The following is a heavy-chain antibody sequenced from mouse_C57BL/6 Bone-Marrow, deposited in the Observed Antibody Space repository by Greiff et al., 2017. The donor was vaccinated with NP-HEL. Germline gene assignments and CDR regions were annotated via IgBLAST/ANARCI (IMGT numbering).Heavy chain of an antibody. CDR2: IDPEDGET. D-gene: IGHD2-1*01. Sequence: VQLKESGAELVKPGASVKLSCTASGFNIKDYYMHWVKQRTEQGLEWIGRIDPEDGETKYAPKFQGKATITADTSSNTAYLQLSSLTSEDTAVYYCARSRRALYYGNPAWFAYWGQGTLVTVSA. J-gene: IGHJ3*01. CDR1: GFNIKDYY. V-gene: IGHV14-2*01. CDR3: ARSRRALYYGNPAWFAY.